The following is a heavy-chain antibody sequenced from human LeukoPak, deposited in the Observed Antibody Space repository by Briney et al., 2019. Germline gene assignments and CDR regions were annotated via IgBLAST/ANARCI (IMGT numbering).Heavy chain of an antibody. J-gene: IGHJ6*03. CDR3: ARVTEDIVVVPAAKNNYYYYYMDV. Sequence: GSVKVSCKASGYTFTGYYLHWVRQAPGQGLEWMGWINPNSGGTNYAQKFQGRVTMTRDTSISTAYMELSRLRSDDTAVYYCARVTEDIVVVPAAKNNYYYYYMDVWGKGTTVTVSS. CDR2: INPNSGGT. CDR1: GYTFTGYY. V-gene: IGHV1-2*02. D-gene: IGHD2-2*01.